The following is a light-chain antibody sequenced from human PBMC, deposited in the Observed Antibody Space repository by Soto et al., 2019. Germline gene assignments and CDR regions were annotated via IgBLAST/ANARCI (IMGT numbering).Light chain of an antibody. J-gene: IGLJ1*01. V-gene: IGLV1-40*01. CDR3: QSHDSSLSTYV. CDR2: GYG. Sequence: QSVLTQPPSVSGAPGQRVTISCTGSSSNIGAGYDVHWYQQLPGTGPKLLIYGYGNRPSGVPDRFSGSKSGTSASLAITGLQAEDEADYYCQSHDSSLSTYVFGTGTKVTVL. CDR1: SSNIGAGYD.